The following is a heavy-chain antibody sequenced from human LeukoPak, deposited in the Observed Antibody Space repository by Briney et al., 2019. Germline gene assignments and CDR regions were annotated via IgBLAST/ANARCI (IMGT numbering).Heavy chain of an antibody. D-gene: IGHD7-27*01. V-gene: IGHV3-7*01. CDR1: AFTLSSSW. CDR3: ARDNGGALDY. Sequence: QPAGSLRLSSVAPAFTLSSSWMGPVRPAPPRGLQWVGNMKQDGRAKHDADSVKGRFSISRDNAKNSVYLQMDSLRAEDTAVYYCARDNGGALDYWGHGTLVTVSS. CDR2: MKQDGRAK. J-gene: IGHJ4*01.